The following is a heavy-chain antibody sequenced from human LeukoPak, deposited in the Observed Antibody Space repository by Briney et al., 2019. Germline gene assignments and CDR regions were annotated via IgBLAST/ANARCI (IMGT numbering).Heavy chain of an antibody. CDR1: GSTFSSYW. V-gene: IGHV3-7*01. CDR3: ARDRVDIVATTNFDY. Sequence: AGGSLRLSCAASGSTFSSYWMSWVRQAPGKGLEWVANIKQDGSEKYYVDSVKGRFTISRDNAKNSLYLQMSSLRAEDTAVYYCARDRVDIVATTNFDYWGQGTLVTVSS. CDR2: IKQDGSEK. D-gene: IGHD5-12*01. J-gene: IGHJ4*02.